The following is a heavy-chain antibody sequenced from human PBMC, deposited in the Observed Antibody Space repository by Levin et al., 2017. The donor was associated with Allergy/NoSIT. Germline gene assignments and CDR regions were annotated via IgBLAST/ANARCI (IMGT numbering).Heavy chain of an antibody. D-gene: IGHD6-13*01. J-gene: IGHJ4*02. Sequence: LSLTCAASGFTFSSYGMHWVRQAPGKGLEWVAVISYDGSNKYYADSVKGRFTISRDNSKNTLYLQMNSLRAEDTAVYYCAKGPLAAAGTFDYWGQGTLVTVSS. CDR1: GFTFSSYG. V-gene: IGHV3-30*18. CDR3: AKGPLAAAGTFDY. CDR2: ISYDGSNK.